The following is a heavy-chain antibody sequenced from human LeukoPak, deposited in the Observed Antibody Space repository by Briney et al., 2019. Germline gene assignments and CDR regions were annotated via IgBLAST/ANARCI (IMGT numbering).Heavy chain of an antibody. CDR2: INTNTGNP. V-gene: IGHV7-4-1*02. J-gene: IGHJ4*02. D-gene: IGHD1-14*01. CDR1: GYTFTRSA. CDR3: ARDEGITKPFVD. Sequence: ASVKVSCKASGYTFTRSAMNWVRQVAGQGLEFMGWINTNTGNPTYAQGFTGRFVFSLDTSVSTAYLQISSLQAEDAAVYYCARDEGITKPFVDWGQGTLVTVSS.